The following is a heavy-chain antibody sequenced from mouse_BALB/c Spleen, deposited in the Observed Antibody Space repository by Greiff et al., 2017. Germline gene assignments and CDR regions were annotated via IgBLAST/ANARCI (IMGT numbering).Heavy chain of an antibody. CDR3: ARQYGNYGYAMDY. J-gene: IGHJ4*01. V-gene: IGHV1-54*01. D-gene: IGHD2-10*02. CDR1: GYAFTNYL. Sequence: VQLQQSGAELVRPGTSVKVSCKASGYAFTNYLIEWVKQRPGQGLEWIGVINPGSGGTNYNEKFKGKATLTADKSSSTAYMQLSSLTSDDSAVYFCARQYGNYGYAMDYWGQGTSVTVSS. CDR2: INPGSGGT.